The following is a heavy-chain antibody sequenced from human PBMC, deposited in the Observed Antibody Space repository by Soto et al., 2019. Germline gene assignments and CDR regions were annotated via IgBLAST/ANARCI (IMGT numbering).Heavy chain of an antibody. D-gene: IGHD3-9*01. V-gene: IGHV3-23*01. CDR1: GFTLGSYA. CDR3: AKDILTGYYIAFDY. CDR2: INGGGTST. J-gene: IGHJ4*02. Sequence: GGSLRLSCAASGFTLGSYAMSWVRQSPGKELEWVSTINGGGTSTYYAASVKGRFTISRDNSKNTLYLQMNSLRAEDTALYYCAKDILTGYYIAFDYWGQGNMVTVS.